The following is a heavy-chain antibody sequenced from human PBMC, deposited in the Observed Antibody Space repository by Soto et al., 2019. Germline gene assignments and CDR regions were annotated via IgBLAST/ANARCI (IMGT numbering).Heavy chain of an antibody. Sequence: LXLSCAGSALTFNSYEMNWCSQAPGKGLEWVSYISSSGSTIYYADSVKGRFTISRDNAKNSLYLQMNSLRAEDTAVYYCARSIRWLGQRGSSYNWFDTWGQGTLVTVSS. CDR2: ISSSGSTI. CDR3: ARSIRWLGQRGSSYNWFDT. D-gene: IGHD3-10*01. V-gene: IGHV3-48*03. J-gene: IGHJ5*02. CDR1: ALTFNSYE.